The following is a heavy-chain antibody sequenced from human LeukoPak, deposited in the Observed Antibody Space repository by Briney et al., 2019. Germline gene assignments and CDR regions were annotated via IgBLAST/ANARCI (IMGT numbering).Heavy chain of an antibody. CDR1: GDSVPSNSGA. CDR2: TYHRSRWYY. Sequence: SQTLSLTCAISGDSVPSNSGAWNWIRQSPSRGLEWLGRTYHRSRWYYDYAVSVKSRITINADTSKNLFSLQLNSVTPEDTAVYYCAGSYDSSGFRTFDDWGQGTLVTVSS. D-gene: IGHD3-22*01. CDR3: AGSYDSSGFRTFDD. J-gene: IGHJ4*02. V-gene: IGHV6-1*01.